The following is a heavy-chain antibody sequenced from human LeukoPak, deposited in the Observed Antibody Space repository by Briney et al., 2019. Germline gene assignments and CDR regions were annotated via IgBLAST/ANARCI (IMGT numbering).Heavy chain of an antibody. J-gene: IGHJ6*03. CDR3: AKGRGWEASYYYYYMDV. Sequence: GGSLRLSCAASEFSVGSNYMTWVRQAPGKGLEWVSLIYSGGSTYCADSVKGRFTISRDNSKNTLYLQMNSLRAEDTAVYYCAKGRGWEASYYYYYMDVWGKGTTVTISS. CDR1: EFSVGSNY. D-gene: IGHD1-26*01. CDR2: IYSGGST. V-gene: IGHV3-66*01.